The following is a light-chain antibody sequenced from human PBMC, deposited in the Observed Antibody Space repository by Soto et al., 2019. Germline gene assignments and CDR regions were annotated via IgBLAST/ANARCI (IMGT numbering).Light chain of an antibody. CDR3: PHASSLPRP. CDR1: RGIGDR. Sequence: NQMTQSPSSLSAFVGDRFTITCRASRGIGDRLAWFQQKPGKAPQFLIQAASNLQSGVPSRFSGSGSGTEFILSINSLQPEDIAPYYCPHASSLPRPFGQRTKV. J-gene: IGKJ1*01. V-gene: IGKV1-12*01. CDR2: AAS.